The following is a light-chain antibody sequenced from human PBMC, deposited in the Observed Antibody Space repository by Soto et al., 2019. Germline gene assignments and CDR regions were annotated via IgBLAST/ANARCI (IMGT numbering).Light chain of an antibody. CDR2: GAS. V-gene: IGKV3-20*01. Sequence: EIVLTQSPGTLSLSPGERATLSCRASQSVSSSYLAWYQQKPGQAPRLLIYGASSRATGIPDRFSGSGSGTDFTLIISRLEPEDFAVYYCQQYVSSPWTFGQGTKVEIE. CDR3: QQYVSSPWT. J-gene: IGKJ1*01. CDR1: QSVSSSY.